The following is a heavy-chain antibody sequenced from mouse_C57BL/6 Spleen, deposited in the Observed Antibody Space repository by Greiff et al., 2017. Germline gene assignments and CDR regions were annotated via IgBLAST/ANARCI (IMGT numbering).Heavy chain of an antibody. Sequence: DVQLQESGPGLVKPSQSLSLTCSVTGYSITSGYYWNWIRQFPGNKLEWMGYISYDGSNNYNPSLKNRISITRDTSKNPFFLKLNSVTTEDTATYYCARETGTLDFDYWGQGTTLTVSS. CDR3: ARETGTLDFDY. CDR2: ISYDGSN. V-gene: IGHV3-6*01. J-gene: IGHJ2*01. CDR1: GYSITSGYY. D-gene: IGHD4-1*01.